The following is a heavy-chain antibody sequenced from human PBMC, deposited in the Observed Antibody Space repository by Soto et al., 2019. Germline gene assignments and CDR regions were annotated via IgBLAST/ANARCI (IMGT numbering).Heavy chain of an antibody. CDR1: GGTFSSYA. D-gene: IGHD6-6*01. CDR3: ARDLEHSSSPVPYYFDY. Sequence: QVQLVQSGAEVKKPGASVKVSCKASGGTFSSYAISWVRHAPGQGLEWMGGIIPIFGTATYAQKFQGRVTITEDESTSTAYMELSSLRSEDTAVYYCARDLEHSSSPVPYYFDYWCQGTLVTVSS. J-gene: IGHJ4*02. CDR2: IIPIFGTA. V-gene: IGHV1-69*01.